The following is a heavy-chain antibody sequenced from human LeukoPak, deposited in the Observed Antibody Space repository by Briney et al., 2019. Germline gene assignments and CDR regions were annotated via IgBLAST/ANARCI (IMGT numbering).Heavy chain of an antibody. D-gene: IGHD3-22*01. CDR1: GYSFTSYW. Sequence: GESLKISCKGSGYSFTSYWIGWVRQMPGKGLEWMGIIYPGDSDTRYSPSFQGHVTISADKSISTAYLQWSSLKASDTAMYYCERRDYYDSSGHYYFDYWGQGTLVTVSS. J-gene: IGHJ4*02. CDR3: ERRDYYDSSGHYYFDY. V-gene: IGHV5-51*01. CDR2: IYPGDSDT.